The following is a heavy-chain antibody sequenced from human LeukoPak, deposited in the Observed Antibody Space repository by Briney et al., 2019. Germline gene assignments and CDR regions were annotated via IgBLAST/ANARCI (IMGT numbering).Heavy chain of an antibody. D-gene: IGHD3-22*01. Sequence: PGGSLRLSCAASGFTFSSYAMHWVRQAPGKGLEWVAVISYDGSNKYYADSVKGRFTISRDNSKNTLYLQMNSLRAEDTAVYYCASGYDSSGPPPYWGQGTLVTVSS. J-gene: IGHJ4*02. CDR2: ISYDGSNK. CDR1: GFTFSSYA. CDR3: ASGYDSSGPPPY. V-gene: IGHV3-30*04.